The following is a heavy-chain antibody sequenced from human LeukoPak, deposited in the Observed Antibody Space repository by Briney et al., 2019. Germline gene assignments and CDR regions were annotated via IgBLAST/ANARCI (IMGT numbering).Heavy chain of an antibody. CDR2: INHSGST. Sequence: SETLSLTCAIYGGSFSGYCWSWIRQPPGKGLEWIGEINHSGSTNYNPSLKSRVTISVDTSENQFSLKLSSVTAADTAVYYCARYNWNYASPWFDPWGQGTLVTVSS. CDR3: ARYNWNYASPWFDP. V-gene: IGHV4-34*01. D-gene: IGHD1-7*01. J-gene: IGHJ5*02. CDR1: GGSFSGYC.